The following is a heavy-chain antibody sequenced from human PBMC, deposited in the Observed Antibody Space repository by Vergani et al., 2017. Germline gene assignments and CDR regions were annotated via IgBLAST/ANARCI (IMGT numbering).Heavy chain of an antibody. J-gene: IGHJ4*02. D-gene: IGHD6-19*01. CDR2: INPNSGGT. CDR3: ARVIAVAGSSKGFGY. Sequence: QVPLVQSGAEVKKPGASVKVSCKASGYTFTGYYMHWVRQAPGQGLEWMGWINPNSGGTNYAQKFQGRVTMTRDTSISTAYMELSRLRSDDTAVYYCARVIAVAGSSKGFGYWGQGTLVTVSS. CDR1: GYTFTGYY. V-gene: IGHV1-2*02.